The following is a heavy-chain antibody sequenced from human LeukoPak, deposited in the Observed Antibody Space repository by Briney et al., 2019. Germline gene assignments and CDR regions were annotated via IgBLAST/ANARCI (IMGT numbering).Heavy chain of an antibody. J-gene: IGHJ4*02. CDR2: IKQDGSEK. V-gene: IGHV3-7*01. CDR1: GFIFSSYW. CDR3: ARAWTGGY. Sequence: PGGSLRLSCAASGFIFSSYWMSWVRQAPGKGLEWVANIKQDGSEKYYVDSVKGRFTISRDNAKNSLYLQMNSLRAEDTAVYYCARAWTGGYWGQGTLVTVSS. D-gene: IGHD1-1*01.